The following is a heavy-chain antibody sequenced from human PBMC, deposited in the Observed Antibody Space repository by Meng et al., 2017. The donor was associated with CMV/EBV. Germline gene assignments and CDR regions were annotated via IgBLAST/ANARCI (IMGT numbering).Heavy chain of an antibody. Sequence: GGSLRLSCAASGFTFSSYSMNWVRQAPGKGLEWVSSISSSSSYIYYADSVKGRSTISRDNAKNSLYLQMNSLRAEDTAVYYCARDLSNYDILTGYQYYYYGMDVWGRGTTVTVSS. V-gene: IGHV3-21*01. CDR3: ARDLSNYDILTGYQYYYYGMDV. CDR2: ISSSSSYI. J-gene: IGHJ6*02. D-gene: IGHD3-9*01. CDR1: GFTFSSYS.